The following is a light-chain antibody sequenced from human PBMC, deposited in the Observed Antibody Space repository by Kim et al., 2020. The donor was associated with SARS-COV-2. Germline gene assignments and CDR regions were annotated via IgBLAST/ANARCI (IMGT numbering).Light chain of an antibody. CDR3: QVWDSSSDHWV. CDR2: YDN. Sequence: APGKTARITCGGNNIGTKSVPWYQQKPGQAPVLVISYDNDRPSGITERISGSNSGNTATLTISRVEAGDEADYYCQVWDSSSDHWVFGGGTKVTVL. J-gene: IGLJ3*02. V-gene: IGLV3-21*04. CDR1: NIGTKS.